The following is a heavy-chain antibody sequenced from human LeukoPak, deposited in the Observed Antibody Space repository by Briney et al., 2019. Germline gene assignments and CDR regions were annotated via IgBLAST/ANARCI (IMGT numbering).Heavy chain of an antibody. CDR2: IWYDGSNE. Sequence: PGRSLRLSCAASGFTFSNYGMHWVRQAPGKGLEWVAVIWYDGSNEYYADSVRGRFTISRDNSKNALYLQMNSLRAEDTAVYYCANNFDYWGQGTLVTVSS. CDR3: ANNFDY. CDR1: GFTFSNYG. J-gene: IGHJ4*02. V-gene: IGHV3-33*06.